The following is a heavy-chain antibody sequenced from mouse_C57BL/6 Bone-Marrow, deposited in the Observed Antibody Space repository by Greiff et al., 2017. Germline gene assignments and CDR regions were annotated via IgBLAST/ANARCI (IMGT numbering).Heavy chain of an antibody. J-gene: IGHJ3*01. V-gene: IGHV3-6*01. CDR3: ARGGTRRRFAY. CDR1: GYSITSGYY. CDR2: ISYDGSN. Sequence: ESGPGLVKPSQSLSLTCSVTGYSITSGYYWNWIRQFPGNKLEWMGYISYDGSNNYNPSLKNRISITRDTSKNQFFLKLNSVTTEDSATYYCARGGTRRRFAYWGQGTLVTVSA. D-gene: IGHD3-3*01.